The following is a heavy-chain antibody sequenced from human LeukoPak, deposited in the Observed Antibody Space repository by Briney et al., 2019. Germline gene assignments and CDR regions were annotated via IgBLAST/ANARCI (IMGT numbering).Heavy chain of an antibody. D-gene: IGHD6-25*01. Sequence: GGSLRLSCAAYGFTFSNYWMSWVRQAPGKGPEWVANIKPDGSEKYSVDSLKGRFTISRDNAKRSLYLQMNSLRADDTAVYYCARYQGGGWDVWGQGTTVTVSS. CDR3: ARYQGGGWDV. CDR1: GFTFSNYW. J-gene: IGHJ6*02. CDR2: IKPDGSEK. V-gene: IGHV3-7*01.